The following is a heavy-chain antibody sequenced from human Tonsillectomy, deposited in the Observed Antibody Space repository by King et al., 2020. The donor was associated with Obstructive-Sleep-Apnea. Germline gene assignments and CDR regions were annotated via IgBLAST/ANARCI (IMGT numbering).Heavy chain of an antibody. CDR3: AGDLGYCSSTSCYNWFDP. D-gene: IGHD2-2*01. CDR2: INPNSGGT. J-gene: IGHJ5*02. CDR1: GYTFTGYY. V-gene: IGHV1-2*02. Sequence: VQLVESGAEVKKPGASVKVSCKASGYTFTGYYMHWVRQAPGQGLEWMGWINPNSGGTNYAQKFQGRVTMTRDTSIITAYMELSRLRSDDTAVYYCAGDLGYCSSTSCYNWFDPWGQGTLVTVSS.